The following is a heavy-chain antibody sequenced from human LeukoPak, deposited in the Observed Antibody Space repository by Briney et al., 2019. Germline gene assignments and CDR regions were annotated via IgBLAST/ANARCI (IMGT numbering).Heavy chain of an antibody. CDR3: VKGKGIAVTSLDY. CDR2: ISSNGGST. Sequence: GGSLRLSCSASGFIFSNYAMHWVRQAPGKGLEYVSAISSNGGSTYYTDSVKGRITISRDNSKNTLYLQMSSLRAEDTAVYYCVKGKGIAVTSLDYWGQGTLVTVSS. CDR1: GFIFSNYA. J-gene: IGHJ4*02. D-gene: IGHD6-19*01. V-gene: IGHV3-64D*06.